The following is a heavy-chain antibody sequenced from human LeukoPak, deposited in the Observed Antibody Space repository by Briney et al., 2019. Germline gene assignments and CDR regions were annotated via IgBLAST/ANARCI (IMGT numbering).Heavy chain of an antibody. CDR3: AKVFVKWNDGSDAFDI. CDR2: ITSIGGST. V-gene: IGHV3-23*01. CDR1: GFTFSSYA. J-gene: IGHJ3*02. D-gene: IGHD1-1*01. Sequence: TGGSLRLSCAASGFTFSSYAMSWVRQAPGKGLGWVSTITSIGGSTYYADSVKGPFTISRDNYKNTLYLQMNSLRAGDTAVYYCAKVFVKWNDGSDAFDIWGQGTMVSVSS.